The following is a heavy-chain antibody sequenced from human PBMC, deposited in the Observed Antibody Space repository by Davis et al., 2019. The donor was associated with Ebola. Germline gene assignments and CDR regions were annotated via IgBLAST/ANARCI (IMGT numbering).Heavy chain of an antibody. Sequence: ASVKVSCKASGDTVSSYGISWVRQAPGQGLEWMGWIIPIFGAADYAQKFQGRVTMTRNTSISTAYMELSSLRSEDTAVYYCARGQRIFGVVMKYFQHWGQGTLVTVSS. J-gene: IGHJ1*01. CDR3: ARGQRIFGVVMKYFQH. D-gene: IGHD3-3*01. CDR2: IIPIFGAA. CDR1: GDTVSSYG. V-gene: IGHV1-8*02.